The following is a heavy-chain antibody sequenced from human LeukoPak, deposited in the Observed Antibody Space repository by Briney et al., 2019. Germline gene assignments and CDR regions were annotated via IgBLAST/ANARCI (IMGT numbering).Heavy chain of an antibody. CDR2: INHSGST. D-gene: IGHD5-12*01. V-gene: IGHV4-34*01. J-gene: IGHJ4*02. Sequence: SETLSLTCAVYGGSFSGYYWSWIRQPPGKGLGWIGEINHSGSTNYNPSLKSRVTISVDTSKNQFSLRLSSVTAADTAVYYCARDAVTTSLDYWGQGTLVTVSS. CDR1: GGSFSGYY. CDR3: ARDAVTTSLDY.